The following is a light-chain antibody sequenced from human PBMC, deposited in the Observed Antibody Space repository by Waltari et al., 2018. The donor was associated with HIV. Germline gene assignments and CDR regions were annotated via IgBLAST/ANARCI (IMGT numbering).Light chain of an antibody. Sequence: EIVLTQSPGTLSLSQGERATLSCRASQSVSSRYLAWYQQKPGQAPRLLIYGASSRATGIPDRFSGSVSGTDFTLTISRLEPEDFAVYYCQQYDSSLMYTFGQGTKLEIK. CDR2: GAS. J-gene: IGKJ2*01. CDR1: QSVSSRY. V-gene: IGKV3-20*01. CDR3: QQYDSSLMYT.